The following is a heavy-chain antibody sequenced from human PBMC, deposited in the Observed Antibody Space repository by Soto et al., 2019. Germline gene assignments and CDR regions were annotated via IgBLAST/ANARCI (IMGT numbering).Heavy chain of an antibody. CDR2: INAGNGNT. V-gene: IGHV1-3*05. D-gene: IGHD6-6*01. CDR1: GYTFTGYA. Sequence: QVQLVQSGAEEKKPGASVKVSCKASGYTFTGYAMHWVRQAPGQRLEWMGWINAGNGNTKYSQKFQGRVTITRDTAASAAYMAPSSPRSEDTAVYSCARAVAAPADFDYWGQGPLVTVSS. J-gene: IGHJ4*02. CDR3: ARAVAAPADFDY.